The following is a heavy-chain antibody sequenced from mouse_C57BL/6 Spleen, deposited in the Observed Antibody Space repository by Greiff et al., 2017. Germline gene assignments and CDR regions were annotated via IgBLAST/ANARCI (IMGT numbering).Heavy chain of an antibody. CDR2: IDPSDSYT. V-gene: IGHV1-69*01. D-gene: IGHD1-1*01. Sequence: QVQLQQPGAELVMPGASVKLSCKASGYTFTSYWMHWVKQRPGQGLEWIGEIDPSDSYTNYNQKFKGKSTLTVDKSSSTAYMQLSSLTSEDSAVYYCARSKFITTVVDYYFDYWGQGTTLTVSS. J-gene: IGHJ2*01. CDR1: GYTFTSYW. CDR3: ARSKFITTVVDYYFDY.